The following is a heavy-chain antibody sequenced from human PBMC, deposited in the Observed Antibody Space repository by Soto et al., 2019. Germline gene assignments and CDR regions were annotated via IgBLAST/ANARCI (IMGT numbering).Heavy chain of an antibody. D-gene: IGHD2-2*01. V-gene: IGHV3-30*18. CDR2: IPYDGSNT. CDR3: AKGAWPAASYNWFDP. Sequence: GGSLRLSCAASGFTFSSYGMHWVRQAPGKGLEWVAVIPYDGSNTYYADSVKGRFTISRDNSQNTLYLQMNSLRTEDTAVYYCAKGAWPAASYNWFDPWGQGTLVTVSS. CDR1: GFTFSSYG. J-gene: IGHJ5*02.